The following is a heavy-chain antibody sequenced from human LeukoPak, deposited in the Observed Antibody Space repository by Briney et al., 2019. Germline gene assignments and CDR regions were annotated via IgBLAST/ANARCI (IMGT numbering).Heavy chain of an antibody. J-gene: IGHJ4*02. CDR2: INHSGST. CDR1: GGSFSGYY. V-gene: IGHV4-34*01. CDR3: ARAGRYGSGYYFDY. Sequence: SETLSLTCAVYGGSFSGYYWSWIRQPPGKGLEWIGEINHSGSTNYNPSLKSRVTISVDTSKNQFSLKLSSVTAADTAVYYCARAGRYGSGYYFDYWGQGTLVTVSS. D-gene: IGHD3-10*01.